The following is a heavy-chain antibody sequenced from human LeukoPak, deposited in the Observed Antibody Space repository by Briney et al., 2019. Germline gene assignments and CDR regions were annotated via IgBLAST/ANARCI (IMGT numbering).Heavy chain of an antibody. V-gene: IGHV4-59*04. CDR3: ARVYYYDSSGDDAFDI. J-gene: IGHJ3*02. Sequence: PSETLSLTCTVSGGSISSYYWSWIRQPPGKGLEWIGSIYHSGKTYYNPSLKSRVTISVDTSKNQSSLRLSSVTAADTAVYYCARVYYYDSSGDDAFDIWGQGTMVTVSS. D-gene: IGHD3-22*01. CDR1: GGSISSYY. CDR2: IYHSGKT.